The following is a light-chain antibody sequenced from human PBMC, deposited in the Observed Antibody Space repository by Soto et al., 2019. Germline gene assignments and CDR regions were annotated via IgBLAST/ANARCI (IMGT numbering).Light chain of an antibody. CDR2: AAS. V-gene: IGKV1-39*01. Sequence: DLQITQSPSSLSASVGDRVTITCRASQSISSYLNWYQQKPGKAPKLLIYAASSLQSGVPSRFSGSGSGPDFTLTISSLQPVDFAAYYCQQSYSTPFTFGPGTKVEIK. CDR1: QSISSY. J-gene: IGKJ3*01. CDR3: QQSYSTPFT.